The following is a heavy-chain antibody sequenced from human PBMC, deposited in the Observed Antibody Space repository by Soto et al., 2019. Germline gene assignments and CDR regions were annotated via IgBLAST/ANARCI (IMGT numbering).Heavy chain of an antibody. Sequence: QVQLVESGGRAVQPGRSLRLACATSGFTCRNFGMQWVRQAPGKGLEWVAVIWSDGNKTFYRNSVKGRFTISRDNAENTLFLQMNSLRVEDSAFYYCARSQYCSSASCFAFDYWGRGTLVTVSS. CDR2: IWSDGNKT. CDR1: GFTCRNFG. V-gene: IGHV3-33*01. CDR3: ARSQYCSSASCFAFDY. D-gene: IGHD2-2*01. J-gene: IGHJ4*02.